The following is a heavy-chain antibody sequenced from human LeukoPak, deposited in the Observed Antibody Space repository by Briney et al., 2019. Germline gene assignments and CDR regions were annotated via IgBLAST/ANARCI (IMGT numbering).Heavy chain of an antibody. J-gene: IGHJ5*02. Sequence: ASVKVSCKASGYAFTSYAMHWVRQAPGQRLEWMGWINPNSGGTNYAQKFQGRVTMTRDTSISTAYMELSRLRSDDTAVYYCARVADARNWFDPWGQGTLVTVSS. CDR3: ARVADARNWFDP. V-gene: IGHV1-2*02. D-gene: IGHD2-15*01. CDR1: GYAFTSYA. CDR2: INPNSGGT.